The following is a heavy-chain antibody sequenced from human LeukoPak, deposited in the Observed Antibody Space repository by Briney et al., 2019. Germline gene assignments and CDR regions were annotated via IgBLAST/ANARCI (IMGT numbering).Heavy chain of an antibody. D-gene: IGHD6-13*01. V-gene: IGHV3-7*01. CDR2: IKQDGSEK. CDR3: ARAPLLDSSSDDY. Sequence: GGSLRLSCAASGFTFSSYWMSWVRQAPGKGLEWVANIKQDGSEKYYVDSVKGRFTISRDNAKNSLYLRMNSLRAEDTAVYYCARAPLLDSSSDDYWGQGTLVTVSS. J-gene: IGHJ4*02. CDR1: GFTFSSYW.